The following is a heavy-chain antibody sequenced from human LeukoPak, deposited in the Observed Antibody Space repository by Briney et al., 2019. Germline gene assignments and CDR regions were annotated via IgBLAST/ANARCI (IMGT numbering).Heavy chain of an antibody. CDR3: AKDIFDSSGPLDY. Sequence: GGSQRLSCAASGFTFSSYAMSWVRQAPGKGLEWVSAISGSGGSTYYADSVKGRFTISRDNSKNTLYLQMNSLRAEDTAVYYCAKDIFDSSGPLDYWGQGTLVTVSS. CDR1: GFTFSSYA. V-gene: IGHV3-23*01. CDR2: ISGSGGST. D-gene: IGHD3-22*01. J-gene: IGHJ4*02.